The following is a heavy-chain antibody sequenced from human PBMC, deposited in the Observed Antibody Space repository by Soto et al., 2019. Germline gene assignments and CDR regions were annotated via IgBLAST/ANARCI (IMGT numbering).Heavy chain of an antibody. D-gene: IGHD3-10*01. Sequence: EVQMVESGGDLVKPGGSLRLSCAASGLSFANALMNWVRQAPGKGLEWVGRIKTKTDGGTTDYAAPVKGRFTISRDDSKNMLYLQMNSLKIEDTAVYYCTHYGSGSYATDYWGQGTLVTVSS. CDR1: GLSFANAL. V-gene: IGHV3-15*07. CDR3: THYGSGSYATDY. J-gene: IGHJ4*02. CDR2: IKTKTDGGTT.